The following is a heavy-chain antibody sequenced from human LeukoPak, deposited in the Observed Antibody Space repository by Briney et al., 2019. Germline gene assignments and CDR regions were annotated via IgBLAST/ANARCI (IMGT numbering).Heavy chain of an antibody. Sequence: GGSLRLSCAASGFTFSSYWMTWVRQAPGKGLEWVSAISGSGGSTYYADSVKGRFTISRDNSKNTLYLQMNSLRAEDTAVYYCANIRTPTYYYDSSGWNDYWGQGTLVTVSS. CDR3: ANIRTPTYYYDSSGWNDY. CDR2: ISGSGGST. CDR1: GFTFSSYW. D-gene: IGHD3-22*01. V-gene: IGHV3-23*01. J-gene: IGHJ4*02.